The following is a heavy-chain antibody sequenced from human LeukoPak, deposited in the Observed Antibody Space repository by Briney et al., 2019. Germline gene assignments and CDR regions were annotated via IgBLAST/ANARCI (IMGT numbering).Heavy chain of an antibody. J-gene: IGHJ4*02. V-gene: IGHV1-2*06. Sequence: GASVKVSCKASGYTFTSYGISWLRQAPGQGLEWMGRINPNSGGTNYAQKFQGRVTMTRDTSISTAYMELSRLRSDDTAVYYCAREYDFWSGLNYFDYWGQGTLVTVSS. CDR1: GYTFTSYG. CDR3: AREYDFWSGLNYFDY. CDR2: INPNSGGT. D-gene: IGHD3-3*01.